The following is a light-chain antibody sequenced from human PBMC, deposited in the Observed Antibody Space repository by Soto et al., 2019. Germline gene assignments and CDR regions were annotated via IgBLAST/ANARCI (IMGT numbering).Light chain of an antibody. CDR2: DAS. CDR1: HSVSSSY. J-gene: IGKJ5*01. V-gene: IGKV3D-20*02. Sequence: DIVFTQSPCTLPFSPLERDTLSCMDRHSVSSSYLSWYQQKPCQAPRLLIYDASSRAADFPDRFSGSGFGKEVTITISRLDTEEFEVKYCYQRSSWQITLGQGTRLEIK. CDR3: YQRSSWQIT.